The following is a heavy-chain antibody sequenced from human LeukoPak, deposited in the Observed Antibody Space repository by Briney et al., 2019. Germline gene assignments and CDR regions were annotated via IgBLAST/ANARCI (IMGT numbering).Heavy chain of an antibody. V-gene: IGHV4-31*03. CDR3: ARASLTIDYGDYVGDQWFDP. CDR2: IYYSGST. D-gene: IGHD4-17*01. Sequence: PSETLSLTCTVSGGSISSGGYYWSWIRQHPGKGLEWIGYIYYSGSTYYNPSLKSRVTISVDTSKNQFSLKLSSVTAADTAVYYCARASLTIDYGDYVGDQWFDPWGQGTLVTVSS. CDR1: GGSISSGGYY. J-gene: IGHJ5*02.